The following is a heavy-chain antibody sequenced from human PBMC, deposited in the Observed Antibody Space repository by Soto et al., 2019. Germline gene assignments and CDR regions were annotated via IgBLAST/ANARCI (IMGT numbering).Heavy chain of an antibody. V-gene: IGHV4-31*03. J-gene: IGHJ3*02. D-gene: IGHD4-17*01. CDR2: IYWSGNT. Sequence: SETLSLTCIVSGDSTSRGGYYWSWIRQHPGKGLEWIGYIYWSGNTYFNPSLKSRVSISLGTSSNQFSLNLTSVTAADTAVYYCARGAADYGDAFDIWGQGTTVTVAS. CDR1: GDSTSRGGYY. CDR3: ARGAADYGDAFDI.